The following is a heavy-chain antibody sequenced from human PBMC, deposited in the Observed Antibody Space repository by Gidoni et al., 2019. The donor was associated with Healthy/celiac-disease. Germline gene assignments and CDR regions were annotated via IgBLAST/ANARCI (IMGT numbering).Heavy chain of an antibody. V-gene: IGHV3-9*01. J-gene: IGHJ4*02. CDR1: GFTFDDYA. CDR2: MSWNSGSI. D-gene: IGHD2-15*01. Sequence: EVQLVESGGGLVQPGRSLRLSCAASGFTFDDYAMHWVRQAPGKGLEWVSGMSWNSGSIGYADSVKGRFTISRDNAKNSLYLQMNSLRAEDTALYYCAKDSCGGSCYSRGLEYWGQGTLVTVSS. CDR3: AKDSCGGSCYSRGLEY.